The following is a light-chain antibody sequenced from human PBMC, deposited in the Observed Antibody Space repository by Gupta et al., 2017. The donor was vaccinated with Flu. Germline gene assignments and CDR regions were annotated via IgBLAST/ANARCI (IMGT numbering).Light chain of an antibody. V-gene: IGKV3-15*01. CDR1: HSVSSN. CDR3: QQYNSWPA. CDR2: GAS. J-gene: IGKJ3*01. Sequence: EIVMTQSPATLSVSPGERATLSCRASHSVSSNLAWYQQKPGQAPRLLIYGASTRATGIPARFSGSGSGTEFTLTISSLQSEDFAVYYCQQYNSWPAFGPGTKVDIK.